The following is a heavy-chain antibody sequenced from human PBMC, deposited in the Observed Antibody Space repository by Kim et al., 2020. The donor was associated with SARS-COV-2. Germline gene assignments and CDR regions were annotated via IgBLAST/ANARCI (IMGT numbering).Heavy chain of an antibody. Sequence: SETLSLTCTVSGGSISSYYWSWIRQPPGKGLEWIGYIYYSGSTNYNPSLKSRVTISVDTSKNQFSLKLSSVTAADTAVYYCAGASDGYLPNDAFDIWGQGTMVTVSS. CDR1: GGSISSYY. CDR3: AGASDGYLPNDAFDI. V-gene: IGHV4-59*01. D-gene: IGHD2-21*01. CDR2: IYYSGST. J-gene: IGHJ3*02.